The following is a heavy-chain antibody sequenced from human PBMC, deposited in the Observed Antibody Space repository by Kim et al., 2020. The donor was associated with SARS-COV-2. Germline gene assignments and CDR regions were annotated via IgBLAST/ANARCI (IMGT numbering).Heavy chain of an antibody. Sequence: SETLSLTCTVSGGSISSSSYYWGWIRQPPGKGLEWIGSIYDSGSTYYNPSLKSRVTISVDTSKNQFSLKLSSVTAADTAVYYCARDLVVVPAAIYGMDVWGQGTTVTVSS. CDR1: GGSISSSSYY. V-gene: IGHV4-39*07. CDR2: IYDSGST. D-gene: IGHD2-2*01. CDR3: ARDLVVVPAAIYGMDV. J-gene: IGHJ6*02.